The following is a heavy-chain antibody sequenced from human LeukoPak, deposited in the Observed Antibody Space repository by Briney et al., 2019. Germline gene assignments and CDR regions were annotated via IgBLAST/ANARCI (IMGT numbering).Heavy chain of an antibody. Sequence: PGGSLRLSCGASGFTFSSYGMHWVRQAPGKGLEWVAFIRYDGSNKYYADSVKGRFTISRDNSKNTLYLQMNGLRAEDTAIYYCAKNGDRGAYCTGGTCYPYFYYYMDVWGKGTTVTI. J-gene: IGHJ6*03. V-gene: IGHV3-30*02. CDR2: IRYDGSNK. D-gene: IGHD2-15*01. CDR3: AKNGDRGAYCTGGTCYPYFYYYMDV. CDR1: GFTFSSYG.